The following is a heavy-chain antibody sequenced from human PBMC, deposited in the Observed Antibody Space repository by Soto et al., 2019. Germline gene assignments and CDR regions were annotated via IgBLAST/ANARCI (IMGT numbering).Heavy chain of an antibody. CDR2: ISSSSGTI. V-gene: IGHV3-48*02. J-gene: IGHJ5*02. CDR1: GFTFSSYS. CDR3: ARDRLTTVTTFFDP. Sequence: VQLVESGGGLVQPGGSLRLSCAASGFTFSSYSMNWVRQAPGKGLEWVSYISSSSGTIYFADSVKGRFTISRDNAKKSLYLQMNILRDEDTAVYYCARDRLTTVTTFFDPWGQGTLVTVSS. D-gene: IGHD4-17*01.